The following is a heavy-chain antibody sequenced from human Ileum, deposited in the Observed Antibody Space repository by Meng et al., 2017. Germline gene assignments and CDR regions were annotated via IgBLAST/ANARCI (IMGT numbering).Heavy chain of an antibody. CDR3: ARTYNFWSGYYEWFDP. V-gene: IGHV4-31*03. Sequence: QVQLQESGPGLVKPSQTLPLTCTVSGDSISSGNYYWSWIRQHPGKGLEWIGYIYYSGTTYYNPSLKSRVTISVDTSKSQFSLNLSSVTAADTAVYYCARTYNFWSGYYEWFDPWGQGTLVTVSS. D-gene: IGHD3-3*01. CDR2: IYYSGTT. J-gene: IGHJ5*02. CDR1: GDSISSGNYY.